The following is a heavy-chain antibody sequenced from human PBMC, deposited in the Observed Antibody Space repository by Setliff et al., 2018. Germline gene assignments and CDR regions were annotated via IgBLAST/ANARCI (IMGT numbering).Heavy chain of an antibody. J-gene: IGHJ4*02. CDR3: VRGRDGYNRGGLDFDY. CDR1: GFTFSSYW. Sequence: GGSLRLSCAASGFTFSSYWMSWVRQAPGKGLEWVANIKQDGSEKYYVDSVKGRLTISRDNAKNSLYLQVNSLRAEDMTVYYCVRGRDGYNRGGLDFDYWGQGTLVTV. CDR2: IKQDGSEK. D-gene: IGHD3-10*01. V-gene: IGHV3-7*03.